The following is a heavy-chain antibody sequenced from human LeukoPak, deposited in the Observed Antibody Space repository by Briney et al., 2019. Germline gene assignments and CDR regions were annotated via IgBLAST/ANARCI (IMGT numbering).Heavy chain of an antibody. CDR3: AKDLYSKGDY. D-gene: IGHD3-16*01. CDR1: GFTFSYHW. CDR2: IKNDGTVK. J-gene: IGHJ4*02. V-gene: IGHV3-7*01. Sequence: GSLRLSCAASGFTFSYHWMTWVRQAPGKGLEWVANIKNDGTVKTYVDSVKGRFTISRDNAKNSLYLQMNSLRAEDTGVYYCAKDLYSKGDYWGQGVLVTVSS.